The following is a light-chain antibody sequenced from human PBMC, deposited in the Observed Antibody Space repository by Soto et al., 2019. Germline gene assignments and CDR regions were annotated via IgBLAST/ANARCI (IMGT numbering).Light chain of an antibody. J-gene: IGKJ1*01. CDR1: QSVRNS. CDR2: EAS. V-gene: IGKV3-11*01. CDR3: KQRSSWPRT. Sequence: EIVLTQSPATLSLSPGERATLSCRASQSVRNSLAWFQQRPGQAPRLLIYEASNRATGTPARFSGSGSGTDFALTISSLEREDCAVYYCKQRSSWPRTFGQGNKVEIK.